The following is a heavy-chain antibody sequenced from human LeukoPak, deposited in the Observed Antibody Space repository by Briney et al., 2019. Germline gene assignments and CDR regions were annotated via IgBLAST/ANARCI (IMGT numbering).Heavy chain of an antibody. D-gene: IGHD3-16*01. CDR2: IKQDGSEK. CDR1: GFTFSSYW. CDR3: AKDPGSVNTYNWFDP. V-gene: IGHV3-7*01. Sequence: GGSLRLSCAASGFTFSSYWMSWVRQAPGKGLEWVANIKQDGSEKYYVDSVKGRFTISRDNAKNSLYLQMNSLRAEDTAVYYCAKDPGSVNTYNWFDPWGQGTLVTVSP. J-gene: IGHJ5*02.